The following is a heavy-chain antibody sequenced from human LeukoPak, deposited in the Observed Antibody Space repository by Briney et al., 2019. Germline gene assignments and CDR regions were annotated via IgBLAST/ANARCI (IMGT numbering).Heavy chain of an antibody. CDR3: ARGNCSGGSYYYFDY. J-gene: IGHJ4*02. CDR2: INHSGST. CDR1: GGSFSGYY. V-gene: IGHV4-34*01. D-gene: IGHD2-15*01. Sequence: SETLSLTCAVYGGSFSGYYWSWIRQPPGKGLEWIGEINHSGSTNYNPSLKSRVTISVDTSKNQFSLKLSSVTAADTAVYYCARGNCSGGSYYYFDYWGQGTLVTVSS.